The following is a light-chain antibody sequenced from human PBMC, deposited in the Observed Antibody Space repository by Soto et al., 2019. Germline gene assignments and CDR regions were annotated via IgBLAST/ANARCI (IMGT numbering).Light chain of an antibody. CDR3: QQYNNRPT. CDR2: GAS. CDR1: QSVSSN. V-gene: IGKV3-15*01. Sequence: EVVLTQSPATLSLPPGERATLSCRASQSVSSNLAWYQQKPGQAPRLVIYGASTRATGIPARFSGSGSGTEFTLTISSMKSEDFAVYYCQQYNNRPTFGQGTRLEIK. J-gene: IGKJ5*01.